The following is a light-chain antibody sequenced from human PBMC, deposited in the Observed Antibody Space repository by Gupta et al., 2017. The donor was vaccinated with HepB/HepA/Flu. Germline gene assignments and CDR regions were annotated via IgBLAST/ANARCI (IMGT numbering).Light chain of an antibody. V-gene: IGLV1-40*01. J-gene: IGLJ2*01. CDR2: GNS. CDR3: QSYDSSLRASV. CDR1: NSNIGSGYD. Sequence: QSVLTQPPSVSGAPGHRVTISCTGSNSNIGSGYDVHWYQQLPGTAPKVLIYGNSNRPSGVPDRFSASKSGTSASLAITGLQAEDEADYYCQSYDSSLRASVFGGGTKLTVL.